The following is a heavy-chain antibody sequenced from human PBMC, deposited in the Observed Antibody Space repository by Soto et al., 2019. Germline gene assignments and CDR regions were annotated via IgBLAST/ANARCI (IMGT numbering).Heavy chain of an antibody. D-gene: IGHD3-10*01. CDR2: INHSGST. Sequence: ASETLSLTCAVYGGSFSGYYWSWIRQPPGKGLEWIGEINHSGSTNYNPSLKSRVTISVDTSKNQFSLKLSSVTAADTAVYYCAGSTITMVRGVIMAVFDYWGQGTLVTVSS. J-gene: IGHJ4*02. CDR1: GGSFSGYY. V-gene: IGHV4-34*01. CDR3: AGSTITMVRGVIMAVFDY.